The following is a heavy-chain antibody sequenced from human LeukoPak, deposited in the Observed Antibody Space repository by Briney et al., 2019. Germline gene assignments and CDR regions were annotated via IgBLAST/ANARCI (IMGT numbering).Heavy chain of an antibody. CDR1: GFIFSSYG. CDR3: AKGSSGYFLDY. Sequence: GGSLRLSCAASGFIFSSYGLTWVRQAPGKGLEWVSSISNDGGGTTYADFVQGRVTISRDNSKNTVFLQMNSLRAEDTALYYCAKGSSGYFLDYWGQGTLVTVSS. J-gene: IGHJ4*02. CDR2: ISNDGGGT. D-gene: IGHD3-22*01. V-gene: IGHV3-23*01.